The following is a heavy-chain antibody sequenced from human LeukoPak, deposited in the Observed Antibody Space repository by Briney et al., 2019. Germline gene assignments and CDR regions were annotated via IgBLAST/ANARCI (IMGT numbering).Heavy chain of an antibody. CDR1: GGSISSGGYY. V-gene: IGHV4-30-2*01. Sequence: PSETLSLTCTVSGGSISSGGYYWSWIRQPPGKGLEWIGYIYHSGSTYYNPSLKSRVTISVDRSKNQFSLKLSSVTAADTAVYYCARTNSKSWELQSPSFDYWGQGTLVTVSS. J-gene: IGHJ4*02. CDR2: IYHSGST. D-gene: IGHD1-26*01. CDR3: ARTNSKSWELQSPSFDY.